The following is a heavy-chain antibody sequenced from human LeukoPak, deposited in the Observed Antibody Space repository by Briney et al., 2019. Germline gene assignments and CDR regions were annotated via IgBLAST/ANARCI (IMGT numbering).Heavy chain of an antibody. J-gene: IGHJ4*02. CDR3: AKDRIYYYDSSPDY. Sequence: PGGPLRLSCAAPGFTFNRYGMNWVRQAPGKGLEWVALISYDGSNVYYADSVKGRFTVSRDNSKNTLYLQMNSLRAEDTAVYYCAKDRIYYYDSSPDYWGQGTLVTVSS. CDR2: ISYDGSNV. V-gene: IGHV3-30*18. CDR1: GFTFNRYG. D-gene: IGHD3-22*01.